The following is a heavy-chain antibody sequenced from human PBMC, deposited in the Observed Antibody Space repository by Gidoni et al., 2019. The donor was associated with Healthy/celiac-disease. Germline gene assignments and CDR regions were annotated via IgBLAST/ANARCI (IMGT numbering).Heavy chain of an antibody. J-gene: IGHJ4*02. CDR2: MSGSGGST. CDR1: GFTFSSYA. V-gene: IGHV3-23*01. CDR3: AKAKKAYCSGGSCYPTFDY. D-gene: IGHD2-15*01. Sequence: EVQLLESGGGLVQPGGSLRLSCAASGFTFSSYAMSWVRQAPGKGLEWVSAMSGSGGSTYYADSVKGRFTISRDNSKNTLYLQMNSLRAEDTAVYYCAKAKKAYCSGGSCYPTFDYWGQGTLVTVSS.